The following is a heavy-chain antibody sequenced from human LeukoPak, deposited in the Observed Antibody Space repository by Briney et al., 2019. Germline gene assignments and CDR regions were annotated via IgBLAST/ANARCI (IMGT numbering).Heavy chain of an antibody. D-gene: IGHD3-22*01. V-gene: IGHV1-18*01. J-gene: IGHJ4*02. CDR1: GYTFTSYG. CDR2: ISPYNGNT. CDR3: ARGFYYDSGVFPDFQTFDS. Sequence: ASVKVSCKTSGYTFTSYGISWVRQAPGRGPEWVGWISPYNGNTKYARKFQDRVTMTTDTSTSTAYMELRSLRSDGTAVYFCARGFYYDSGVFPDFQTFDSWGQGTLVTVSS.